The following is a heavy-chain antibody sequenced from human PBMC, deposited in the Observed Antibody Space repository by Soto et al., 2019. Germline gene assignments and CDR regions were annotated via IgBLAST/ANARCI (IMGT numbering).Heavy chain of an antibody. D-gene: IGHD1-26*01. J-gene: IGHJ3*02. CDR1: GFTFGDYA. CDR2: IRSKAYGGTT. V-gene: IGHV3-49*04. Sequence: GGSLRLSCTASGFTFGDYAMSWVRQAPGKGLEWVGFIRSKAYGGTTEYAASVKGRFTISRDDSKSIAYLQMNSLKTEDTAVYYCSREDCISGSYSAFDIWGQGTMVTVSS. CDR3: SREDCISGSYSAFDI.